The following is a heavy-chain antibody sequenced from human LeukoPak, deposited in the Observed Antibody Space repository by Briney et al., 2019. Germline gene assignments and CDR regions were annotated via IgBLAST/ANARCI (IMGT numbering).Heavy chain of an antibody. V-gene: IGHV4-39*07. CDR3: ARYDVWGTYRAFDY. J-gene: IGHJ4*02. D-gene: IGHD3-16*02. CDR2: IYYSGST. Sequence: SETLSLTCTASGGSISSSSYYWGWIRQPPGKGLEWIGSIYYSGSTYYNPSLKSRVTISVDTSKNQFSLKLSSVTAADTAVYYCARYDVWGTYRAFDYWGQGTLVTVSS. CDR1: GGSISSSSYY.